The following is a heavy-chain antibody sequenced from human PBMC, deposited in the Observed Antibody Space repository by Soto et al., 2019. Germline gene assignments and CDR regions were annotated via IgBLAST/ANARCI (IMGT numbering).Heavy chain of an antibody. D-gene: IGHD3-22*01. CDR1: GFTLSSYW. J-gene: IGHJ6*02. Sequence: EVQLVESGGDLVQPGGSLRLSCGASGFTLSSYWMHWIRQAPGKVLVWVSRSNGDGSRTNYADSVKGRFTISRDNAKHTLYLQMNSLRAEDTAVYYCVRGINSSSAYAMDIWGQGNTVTVSS. V-gene: IGHV3-74*01. CDR3: VRGINSSSAYAMDI. CDR2: SNGDGSRT.